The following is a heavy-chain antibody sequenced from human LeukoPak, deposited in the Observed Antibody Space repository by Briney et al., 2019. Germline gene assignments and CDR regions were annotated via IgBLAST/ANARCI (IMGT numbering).Heavy chain of an antibody. CDR2: ISSDGSDK. Sequence: PGGSLRLSCAASGFTFSPHAMHWVRQAPGKGLKWVAVISSDGSDKYYADSVQGRFTISRDNSKNTLYLQMNSLRPEDTAVYYCAKDALPRYDFWSGYLIYYFDYWGQGTLVTVSS. CDR3: AKDALPRYDFWSGYLIYYFDY. D-gene: IGHD3-3*01. V-gene: IGHV3-30-3*01. J-gene: IGHJ4*02. CDR1: GFTFSPHA.